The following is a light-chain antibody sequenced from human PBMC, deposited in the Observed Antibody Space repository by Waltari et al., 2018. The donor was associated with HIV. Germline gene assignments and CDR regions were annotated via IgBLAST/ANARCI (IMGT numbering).Light chain of an antibody. CDR2: DVT. Sequence: QSALTQPSSVSGSPGQSVTLSCTGTSSDVGGYNYVSWYQQNPGKAPKVIIYDVTTLPSGVPDRFSSSKSGNPAALSVSGLQAEDEADYYCCSYTGNYTLRFGGGPSLTVL. V-gene: IGLV2-11*01. CDR1: SSDVGGYNY. CDR3: CSYTGNYTLR. J-gene: IGLJ2*01.